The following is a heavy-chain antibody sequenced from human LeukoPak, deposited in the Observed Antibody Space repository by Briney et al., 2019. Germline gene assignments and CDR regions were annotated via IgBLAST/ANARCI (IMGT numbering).Heavy chain of an antibody. J-gene: IGHJ4*02. CDR1: GFTFSDYY. CDR2: ISSSGSTI. D-gene: IGHD3-22*01. Sequence: GGSLRLSCAASGFTFSDYYMSWIRQAPGKGLEWVSYISSSGSTIYYADSVKGRFTISRDNAKNSLYLQVNSLRAEDTALYYCAKAPGYYYDSGGNFEYWGQGTLVTVSS. V-gene: IGHV3-11*01. CDR3: AKAPGYYYDSGGNFEY.